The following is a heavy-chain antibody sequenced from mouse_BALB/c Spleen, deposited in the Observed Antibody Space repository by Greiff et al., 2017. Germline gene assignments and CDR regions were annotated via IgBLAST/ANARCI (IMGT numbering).Heavy chain of an antibody. J-gene: IGHJ3*01. D-gene: IGHD2-1*01. CDR3: ASYYLSWFAY. CDR2: INPSTGYT. Sequence: QVQLQQSGAELAKPGASVKMSCKASGYTFTSYWMHWVKQRPGQGLEWFGYINPSTGYTEYNQKFKDKATLTADKSSSTAYMQLSSLTSEDSAVYYCASYYLSWFAYWGQGTLVTVSA. CDR1: GYTFTSYW. V-gene: IGHV1-7*01.